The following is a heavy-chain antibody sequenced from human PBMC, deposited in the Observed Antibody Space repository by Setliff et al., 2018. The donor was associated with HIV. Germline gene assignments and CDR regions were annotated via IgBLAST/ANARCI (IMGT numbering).Heavy chain of an antibody. CDR3: ARHRQWHLLPDH. V-gene: IGHV4-39*01. J-gene: IGHJ4*02. D-gene: IGHD6-19*01. CDR1: GGPISTDHN. Sequence: SQTLSLTCTVSGGPISTDHNWGWFRQPPGKGLEWIAGIHEKGRTYYNPSLKSRVTILMDTSNKQFSVRLRSVTAADTAAYYCARHRQWHLLPDHWGQGVWVTVSS. CDR2: IHEKGRT.